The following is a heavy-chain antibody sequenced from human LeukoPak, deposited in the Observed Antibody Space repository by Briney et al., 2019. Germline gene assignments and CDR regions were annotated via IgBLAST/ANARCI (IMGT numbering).Heavy chain of an antibody. CDR1: GFTFSSYG. D-gene: IGHD4-23*01. Sequence: GRSLRLSCAASGFTFSSYGMHWVRQAPGPGRGWVAVVSYDGSNKYYADFVRGRFTISTDNSKNTLYLQMNSLRAEDTAVYYCAKDLCSTVVTPLCWYFDLWGRGTLVTVSS. CDR2: VSYDGSNK. CDR3: AKDLCSTVVTPLCWYFDL. V-gene: IGHV3-30*18. J-gene: IGHJ2*01.